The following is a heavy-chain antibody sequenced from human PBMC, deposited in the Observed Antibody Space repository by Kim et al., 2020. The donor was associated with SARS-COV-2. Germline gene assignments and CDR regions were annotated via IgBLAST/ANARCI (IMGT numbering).Heavy chain of an antibody. D-gene: IGHD3-16*02. CDR3: ARGRLDYDYVWGSYRY. J-gene: IGHJ4*02. Sequence: LKSRVTISVDTSKNQFSLKLSSVTAADTAVYYCARGRLDYDYVWGSYRYWGQGTLVTVSS. V-gene: IGHV4-34*01.